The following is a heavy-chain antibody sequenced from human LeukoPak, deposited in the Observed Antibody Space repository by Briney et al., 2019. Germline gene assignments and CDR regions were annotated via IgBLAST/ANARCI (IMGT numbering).Heavy chain of an antibody. Sequence: GGSLRLSCAASGFTFSTHWMSWVRQAPGKGLEWVTNINPDGSEQHYVDSVMGRFITSRDNAKSSLFLQMDSLGAEDTAVYYCGREQRGCDWEWGQGTLVTVSS. V-gene: IGHV3-7*01. CDR3: GREQRGCDWE. CDR2: INPDGSEQ. J-gene: IGHJ4*02. CDR1: GFTFSTHW. D-gene: IGHD5-12*01.